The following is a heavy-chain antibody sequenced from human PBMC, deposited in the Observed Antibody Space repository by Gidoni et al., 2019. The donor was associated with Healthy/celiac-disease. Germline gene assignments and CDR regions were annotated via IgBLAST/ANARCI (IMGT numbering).Heavy chain of an antibody. Sequence: EVQLLESGGGLVQPGGSLRLSCAASGFTFSSYAMSWVRQAPGKGLEWVSAISGSGGSTYYADSVKGRFTISRDNSKNTLYRQMNSLRAEDTAVYYCAGGSHCGGDCYLRNYYYYYGMDVWGQGTTVTVSS. CDR1: GFTFSSYA. J-gene: IGHJ6*02. V-gene: IGHV3-23*01. CDR2: ISGSGGST. D-gene: IGHD2-21*02. CDR3: AGGSHCGGDCYLRNYYYYYGMDV.